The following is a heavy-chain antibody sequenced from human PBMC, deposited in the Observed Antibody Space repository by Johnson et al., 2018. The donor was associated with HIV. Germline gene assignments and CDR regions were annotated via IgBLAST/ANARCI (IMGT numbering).Heavy chain of an antibody. CDR1: GITFSNYG. CDR3: AKMSRGRQDAFDI. V-gene: IGHV3-30*02. CDR2: IRYDGSNK. J-gene: IGHJ3*02. Sequence: QVQLVESGGGVVQPGGSLRLSCAASGITFSNYGMHWVRQAPGKGLEWVAFIRYDGSNKYYGDSVKGRFTISRDNSKNTLYVQMNSLRVEDTAVYYCAKMSRGRQDAFDIWGQGAMVSVSA. D-gene: IGHD3-16*01.